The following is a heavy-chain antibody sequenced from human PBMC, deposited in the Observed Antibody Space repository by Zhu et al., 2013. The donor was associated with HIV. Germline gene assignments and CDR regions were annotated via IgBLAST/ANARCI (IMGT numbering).Heavy chain of an antibody. V-gene: IGHV3-9*01. CDR1: GFTFDDYA. J-gene: IGHJ4*02. Sequence: EVQLVESGGGLVQPGRSLRLSCAASGFTFDDYAMHWVRQAPGKGLQWVSGISWNSGNIGYADSVKGRFTISRDNAKNSLYLQMNSLRAEDTALYYCAKDTRLAPIGAMGFDYWGQGTLVTVSS. CDR3: AKDTRLAPIGAMGFDY. D-gene: IGHD5-18*01. CDR2: ISWNSGNI.